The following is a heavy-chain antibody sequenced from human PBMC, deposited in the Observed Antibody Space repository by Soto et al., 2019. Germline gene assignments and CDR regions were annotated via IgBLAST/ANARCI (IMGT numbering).Heavy chain of an antibody. CDR1: GFTFSSYG. CDR3: ARRDGLYSSGWSDDAFDI. D-gene: IGHD6-19*01. J-gene: IGHJ3*02. V-gene: IGHV3-30*03. Sequence: GGSLRLSCAASGFTFSSYGMHWVRQAPGKGLEWVAVISYDGSNKYYADSVKGRFTISRDNSKNTLYLQMNSLRAEDTAVYYCARRDGLYSSGWSDDAFDIWGQGTMVTVSS. CDR2: ISYDGSNK.